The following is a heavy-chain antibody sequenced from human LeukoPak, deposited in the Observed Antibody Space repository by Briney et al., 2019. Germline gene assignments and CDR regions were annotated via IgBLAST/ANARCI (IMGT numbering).Heavy chain of an antibody. J-gene: IGHJ4*02. CDR2: IIPIFGTA. V-gene: IGHV1-69*05. CDR3: ARAMVRGVIRADY. Sequence: SVKVSCKASGGTFSSYAISWVLQAPGQGLEWMGGIIPIFGTANYAQKFQGRVTITTDESTSTAYMELSSLRSEDTAVYYCARAMVRGVIRADYWGQGTLVTVSS. D-gene: IGHD3-10*01. CDR1: GGTFSSYA.